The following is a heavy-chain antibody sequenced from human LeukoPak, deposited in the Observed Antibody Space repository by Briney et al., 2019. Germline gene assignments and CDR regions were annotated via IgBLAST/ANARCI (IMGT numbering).Heavy chain of an antibody. D-gene: IGHD3-3*01. J-gene: IGHJ4*02. Sequence: GGSLRLSCAASGFTFSSYGMHWVRQAPGKGLEWVAFIRYDGSNKYYADSVKGRFTISRDNAKNSLYLQMNSLRAEDTAVYYCARGPEGLRFLEWLTGYWGQGTLVTVSS. V-gene: IGHV3-30*02. CDR3: ARGPEGLRFLEWLTGY. CDR1: GFTFSSYG. CDR2: IRYDGSNK.